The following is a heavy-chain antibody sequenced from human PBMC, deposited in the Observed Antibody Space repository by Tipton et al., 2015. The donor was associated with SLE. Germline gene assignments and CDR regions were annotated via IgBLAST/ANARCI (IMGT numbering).Heavy chain of an antibody. J-gene: IGHJ5*02. Sequence: TLSLTCAVYGGSFSGYYWSWIRQPPGKGLEWIGEINHSGSTNYNPSLMSRVTISVDTSKNQFSLKLSSVTAADTAVYYCARGGIAVAGLWFDPWGQGTLVTVSS. D-gene: IGHD6-19*01. CDR1: GGSFSGYY. CDR2: INHSGST. CDR3: ARGGIAVAGLWFDP. V-gene: IGHV4-34*01.